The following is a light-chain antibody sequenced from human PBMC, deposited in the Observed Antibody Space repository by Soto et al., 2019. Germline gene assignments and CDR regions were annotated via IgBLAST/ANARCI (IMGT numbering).Light chain of an antibody. Sequence: IQMTQSPSSLSASVGDRVTITCRASQSIVTNLNWYQQKPGKAPELLIYTASNLQSGVPSRFSGSGSGTDFALTLSSLQPEDSAVYYCQQSHRSPLSFGGGTKVEFK. CDR3: QQSHRSPLS. CDR1: QSIVTN. J-gene: IGKJ4*01. CDR2: TAS. V-gene: IGKV1-39*01.